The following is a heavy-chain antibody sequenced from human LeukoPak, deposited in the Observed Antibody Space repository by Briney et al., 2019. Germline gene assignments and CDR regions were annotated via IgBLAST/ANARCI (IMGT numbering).Heavy chain of an antibody. CDR2: ISTYNGNT. Sequence: GASVKVSCKASGYTFTSYGISWVRQAPGQGLEWMGWISTYNGNTNYAQKLQGRVTMTTDTSTSIAYMELRSLRSDDTAVYYCARVGDILTGYPYYFDYWGQGTLVTVSS. V-gene: IGHV1-18*01. J-gene: IGHJ4*02. D-gene: IGHD3-9*01. CDR3: ARVGDILTGYPYYFDY. CDR1: GYTFTSYG.